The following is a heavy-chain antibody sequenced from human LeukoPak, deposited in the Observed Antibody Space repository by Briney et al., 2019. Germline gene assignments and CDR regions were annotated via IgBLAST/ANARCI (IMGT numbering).Heavy chain of an antibody. D-gene: IGHD5-18*01. J-gene: IGHJ4*02. CDR3: ARVDGYSYGHLFDY. V-gene: IGHV1-18*01. Sequence: GASVKVSCKASGYTFTSYGISWGRQAPGQGLELMGWISAYNGNTNYAQKLQGRVTMTTDTSTSTAYMELRSLRSDDTAVYYCARVDGYSYGHLFDYWGQGPLVTVSS. CDR2: ISAYNGNT. CDR1: GYTFTSYG.